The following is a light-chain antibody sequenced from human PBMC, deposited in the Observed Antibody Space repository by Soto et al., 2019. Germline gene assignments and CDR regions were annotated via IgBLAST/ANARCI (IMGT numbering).Light chain of an antibody. J-gene: IGKJ1*01. CDR2: KAS. V-gene: IGKV1-5*03. CDR1: QTISSW. CDR3: QHYDTYRAT. Sequence: DVQMTQSPSTLSGSVGDRVTITCRASQTISSWLAWYQQKPGKAPKLLIYKASTLKSGVPSRFSGSGSGTEFTLTISGLQPDDFATYYCQHYDTYRATFGLGTKVDIK.